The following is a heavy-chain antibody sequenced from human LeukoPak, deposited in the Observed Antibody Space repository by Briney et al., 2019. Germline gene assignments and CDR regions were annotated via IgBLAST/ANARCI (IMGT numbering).Heavy chain of an antibody. Sequence: GGSLRLSCAASGFTFSTCGMSWVRQAPGKGLEWVSAITRGGGSTYNADSVKGRFTTSRDNSRNTLYLQMNSLRAEDTAVYYCAKHRSGNYAFDYWGQGTLVTVSS. CDR3: AKHRSGNYAFDY. CDR2: ITRGGGST. CDR1: GFTFSTCG. V-gene: IGHV3-23*01. D-gene: IGHD1-26*01. J-gene: IGHJ4*02.